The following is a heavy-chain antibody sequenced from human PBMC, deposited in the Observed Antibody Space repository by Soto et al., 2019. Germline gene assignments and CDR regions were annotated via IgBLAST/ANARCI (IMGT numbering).Heavy chain of an antibody. V-gene: IGHV3-33*01. CDR3: ARTQRPTDAFDI. CDR1: GFTFSSYG. J-gene: IGHJ3*02. Sequence: PGGSLRLSCAASGFTFSSYGMHWVRQAPGKGLEWVAVIWYDGSNKYYADSVKGRFTISRDNSKNTLYLQMNSLRAEDTAVYYCARTQRPTDAFDIWGQGTMVTVS. CDR2: IWYDGSNK.